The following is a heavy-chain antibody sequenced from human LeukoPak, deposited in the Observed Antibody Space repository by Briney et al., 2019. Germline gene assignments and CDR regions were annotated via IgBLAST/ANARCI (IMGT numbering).Heavy chain of an antibody. J-gene: IGHJ4*02. CDR3: ASPGDNNAILVLDY. CDR1: GFTLSKYW. D-gene: IGHD2-21*01. V-gene: IGHV3-74*01. CDR2: ISSDGTTT. Sequence: PGGSLRLSCAASGFTLSKYWMHGVRQAPGKGLAWVSRISSDGTTTAYADSVKGRFTISRDSAKNMLYLQMNSLRVEDTAMYYCASPGDNNAILVLDYWGQGTLVTVSS.